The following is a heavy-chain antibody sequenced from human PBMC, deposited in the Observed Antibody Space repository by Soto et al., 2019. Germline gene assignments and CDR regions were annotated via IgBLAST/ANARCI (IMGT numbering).Heavy chain of an antibody. V-gene: IGHV3-30*18. J-gene: IGHJ4*02. CDR3: AKEPSGSGTNEY. CDR1: GFTFSSYG. Sequence: GGSLRLSCAASGFTFSSYGMHWVRQAPGKGLEWVAVISYDGSNKYYVDSVKGRFTISRDNSKNTLYLQMNSLRAEDTAVYYCAKEPSGSGTNEYWGQGTLVTVSS. CDR2: ISYDGSNK. D-gene: IGHD3-10*01.